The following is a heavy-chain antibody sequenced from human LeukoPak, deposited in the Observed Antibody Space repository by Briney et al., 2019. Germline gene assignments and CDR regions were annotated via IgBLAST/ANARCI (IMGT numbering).Heavy chain of an antibody. D-gene: IGHD5-18*01. J-gene: IGHJ4*02. V-gene: IGHV4-61*02. CDR2: FFTSGTSGTA. CDR1: GGSISSGGYY. CDR3: ARAQDTAMSSFDY. Sequence: PSQTLSLTCTVSGGSISSGGYYWSWIRQPAGKGLEFIGRFFTSGTSGTANYNPSLKNRVTMSLDTSKNQFSLKLTSVTAADTAVYYCARAQDTAMSSFDYWGQGTLVTVSS.